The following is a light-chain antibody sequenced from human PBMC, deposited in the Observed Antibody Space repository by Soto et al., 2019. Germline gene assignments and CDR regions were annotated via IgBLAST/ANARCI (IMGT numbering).Light chain of an antibody. CDR1: QSVSSD. V-gene: IGKV3-15*01. CDR2: GAS. Sequence: EIVMTQSPATLSASPGERATLSCRASQSVSSDLAWYQQKPGQAPRLLIYGASTRATGIPARFSGSGSGTEFTLTISSLQSEDFAVYYCQQYNNWPPVTFGQGTRLDIK. J-gene: IGKJ5*01. CDR3: QQYNNWPPVT.